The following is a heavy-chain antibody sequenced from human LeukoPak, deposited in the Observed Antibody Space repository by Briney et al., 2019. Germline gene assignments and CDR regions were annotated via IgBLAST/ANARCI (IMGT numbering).Heavy chain of an antibody. D-gene: IGHD6-6*01. CDR3: ARDSGYSSSSGSYYYYGMDV. CDR2: IYYSGST. CDR1: GGSISSYY. J-gene: IGHJ6*02. V-gene: IGHV4-59*01. Sequence: PSETLSLTCTVSGGSISSYYSSWIRQPPGKGLEWIGYIYYSGSTNYNPSLKSRVTISVDTSKNQFSLKLSSVTAADTAVYYCARDSGYSSSSGSYYYYGMDVWGQGTTVTVSS.